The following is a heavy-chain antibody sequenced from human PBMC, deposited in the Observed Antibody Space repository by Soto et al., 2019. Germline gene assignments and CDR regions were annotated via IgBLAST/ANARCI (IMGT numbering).Heavy chain of an antibody. Sequence: HVQLHQSGPRLVKPSQTLSLECSVIGASFNTGDNYWSWVRQSPGRGLEWIGYIYHTGNTFYNPALENRVTMSVDASKNQFSLTLTSVTAADTDVYFCAREPLDGMDVWGQGTNVTVSS. CDR1: GASFNTGDNY. J-gene: IGHJ6*01. CDR3: AREPLDGMDV. V-gene: IGHV4-30-4*01. CDR2: IYHTGNT.